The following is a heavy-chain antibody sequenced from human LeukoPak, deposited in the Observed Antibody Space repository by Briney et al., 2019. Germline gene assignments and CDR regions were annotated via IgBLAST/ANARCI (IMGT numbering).Heavy chain of an antibody. Sequence: GGSLRLSCAASGFTVSTNYMNWVRQAPGKGLEWVSVIYSGGSTYYADPVKGRFTISRDNAKNSLYLQMNSLRAEDTAVYYCARAKGSYSFDYWGQGTLVTVSS. CDR3: ARAKGSYSFDY. CDR2: IYSGGST. CDR1: GFTVSTNY. V-gene: IGHV3-53*01. D-gene: IGHD3-10*01. J-gene: IGHJ4*02.